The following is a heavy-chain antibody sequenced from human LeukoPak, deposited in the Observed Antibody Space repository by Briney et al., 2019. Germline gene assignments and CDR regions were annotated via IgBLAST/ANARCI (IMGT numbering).Heavy chain of an antibody. V-gene: IGHV1-24*01. J-gene: IGHJ5*02. CDR1: GYTLTELS. CDR3: ASARGYSSSWTWFDP. CDR2: FDPEDGET. Sequence: ASVKVSCKVSGYTLTELSMHWVRQAPGKGLEWMGGFDPEDGETIYAQKFQGRVTMTEDTSTDTAYMELSSLRSEDTAVYYCASARGYSSSWTWFDPWGQGTLVTVSS. D-gene: IGHD6-13*01.